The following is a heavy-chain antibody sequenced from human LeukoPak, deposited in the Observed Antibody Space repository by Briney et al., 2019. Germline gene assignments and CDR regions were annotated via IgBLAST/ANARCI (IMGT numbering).Heavy chain of an antibody. V-gene: IGHV4-38-2*02. CDR1: GYSISSGYY. Sequence: SETLSLTCTVSGYSISSGYYWGWIRQPPGKGLEWIGSIYHSGSTYYNPSLKSRVTISVDKSKNQFSLKLSSVTAADTAVYYCARVQVVAATAAEYFQHWGQGTLVTVSS. CDR2: IYHSGST. CDR3: ARVQVVAATAAEYFQH. D-gene: IGHD2-15*01. J-gene: IGHJ1*01.